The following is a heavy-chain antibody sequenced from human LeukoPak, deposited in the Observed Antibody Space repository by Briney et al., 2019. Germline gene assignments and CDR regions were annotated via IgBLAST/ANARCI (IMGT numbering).Heavy chain of an antibody. Sequence: GGSLRLSCAASGFTLSSYDMSWVRQAPGKGLEWVSSITLSGGSTFYADSVKGRFTISRDNSKNTLYLQMNSLGAEDTAVYYCAKRGNPAVGHHYLDVWGEGTTVSVSS. CDR1: GFTLSSYD. CDR2: ITLSGGST. CDR3: AKRGNPAVGHHYLDV. D-gene: IGHD2-2*01. V-gene: IGHV3-23*01. J-gene: IGHJ6*03.